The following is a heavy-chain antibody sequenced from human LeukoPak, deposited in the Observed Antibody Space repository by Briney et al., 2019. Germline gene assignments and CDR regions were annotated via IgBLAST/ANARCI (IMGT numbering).Heavy chain of an antibody. CDR3: ARAELSITDAFDI. J-gene: IGHJ3*02. CDR1: GGSISSSSYY. V-gene: IGHV4-39*07. D-gene: IGHD3-10*01. CDR2: IYYSGST. Sequence: SETLSLTCTVSGGSISSSSYYWGWIRQPPGKGLEWIGSIYYSGSTYYNPSLKSRVTISVDTSKNQFSLKLSSVTAADTAVYYCARAELSITDAFDIWGQGTMVTVSS.